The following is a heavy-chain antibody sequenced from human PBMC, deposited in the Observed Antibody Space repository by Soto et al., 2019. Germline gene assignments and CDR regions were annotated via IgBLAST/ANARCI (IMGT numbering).Heavy chain of an antibody. D-gene: IGHD2-15*01. CDR2: ISTNNGDT. CDR1: GYNFISYG. V-gene: IGHV1-18*01. J-gene: IGHJ6*02. Sequence: VASVKVSCKASGYNFISYGITWVRQAPGQGLEWMTWISTNNGDTTSAQKLQGRVTMTTDTSTSTVYMELRNLRSDDTAVYYCARGGRYCSGGDCYRQPTSYYFGMDVWGQGTTVTVSS. CDR3: ARGGRYCSGGDCYRQPTSYYFGMDV.